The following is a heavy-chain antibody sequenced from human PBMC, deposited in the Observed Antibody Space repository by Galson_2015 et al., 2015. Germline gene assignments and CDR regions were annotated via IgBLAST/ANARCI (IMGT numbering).Heavy chain of an antibody. CDR2: TYYSSKWYS. CDR1: GDSVSSHTAT. J-gene: IGHJ6*02. Sequence: CAISGDSVSSHTATWNWVRRSRSRGLEGLGRTYYSSKWYSDYAVSAKGRITINPDTSKNQLSLQLNSVTHEDTAVYFCARGALGGQRFGVDVWGQGTTVTVSS. D-gene: IGHD3-16*01. CDR3: ARGALGGQRFGVDV. V-gene: IGHV6-1*01.